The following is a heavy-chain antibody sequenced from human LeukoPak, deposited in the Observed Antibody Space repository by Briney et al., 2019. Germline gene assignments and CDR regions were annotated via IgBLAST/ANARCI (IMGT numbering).Heavy chain of an antibody. D-gene: IGHD6-13*01. J-gene: IGHJ4*02. V-gene: IGHV1-2*06. CDR3: ARSYSSSWYYFDY. CDR1: GYTFTGYY. Sequence: ASVKVSCKASGYTFTGYYMHWVRQAPGQGLEWMGRINPNSGGTNYAQKFQGRLTMTRDTSISTAYMGLSRLRSDDTAVYYCARSYSSSWYYFDYWGQGTLVTVSS. CDR2: INPNSGGT.